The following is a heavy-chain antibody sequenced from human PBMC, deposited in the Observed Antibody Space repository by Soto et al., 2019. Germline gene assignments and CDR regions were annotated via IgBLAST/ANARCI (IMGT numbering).Heavy chain of an antibody. J-gene: IGHJ4*02. Sequence: QVQLQESGPGLVKPSETLSLTCTVSGGSIGSHYWSWIRQPPGEGLEWIGRASYSGSPSYNPSLKSRVTMSIDTSKTQFSLKLTSVTAADAAVYYCARQWGGDYWGQGTLVTVSS. D-gene: IGHD3-16*01. CDR1: GGSIGSHY. CDR2: ASYSGSP. V-gene: IGHV4-59*08. CDR3: ARQWGGDY.